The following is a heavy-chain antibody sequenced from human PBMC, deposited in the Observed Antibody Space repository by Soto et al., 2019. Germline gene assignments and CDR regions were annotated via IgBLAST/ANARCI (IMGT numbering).Heavy chain of an antibody. Sequence: QITLRESDPALVKTTQTLTLTCTFSGFSLSSSGEAVGWIRQPPGKGLEWLALIYWNGIERYSPSLKNRLSITQYTSKHNLVPTMTNIDPVDLATYYCAPGAPLDFHYWGQGTLVTVPS. CDR3: APGAPLDFHY. CDR1: GFSLSSSGEA. J-gene: IGHJ4*02. D-gene: IGHD3-10*01. V-gene: IGHV2-5*01. CDR2: IYWNGIE.